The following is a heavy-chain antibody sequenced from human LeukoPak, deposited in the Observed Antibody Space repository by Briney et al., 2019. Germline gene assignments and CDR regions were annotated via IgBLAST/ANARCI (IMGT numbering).Heavy chain of an antibody. V-gene: IGHV3-11*06. CDR2: IRSSSSYT. Sequence: PGGSLRLSCAASGFTFSDYYMSWIRQAPGKGLEWVSYIRSSSSYTNYADSVKGRFTISRDNAKNSLYLQMNSLRAEDTAVYYCATGQSHSSGWYYFDYWGQGTLVTVSS. J-gene: IGHJ4*02. CDR3: ATGQSHSSGWYYFDY. CDR1: GFTFSDYY. D-gene: IGHD6-19*01.